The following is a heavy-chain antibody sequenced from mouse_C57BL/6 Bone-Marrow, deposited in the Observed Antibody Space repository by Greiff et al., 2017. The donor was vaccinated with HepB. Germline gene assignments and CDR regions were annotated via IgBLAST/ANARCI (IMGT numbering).Heavy chain of an antibody. V-gene: IGHV3-6*01. D-gene: IGHD4-1*01. CDR2: ISYDGSN. CDR3: ARGPNWEDY. Sequence: EVKLMESGPGLVKPSQSLSLTCSVTGYSITSGYYWNWIRQFPGNKLEWMGYISYDGSNNYNPSLKNRISITRDTSKNQFFLKLNSVTTEDTATYYCARGPNWEDYWGQGTTLTVSS. CDR1: GYSITSGYY. J-gene: IGHJ2*01.